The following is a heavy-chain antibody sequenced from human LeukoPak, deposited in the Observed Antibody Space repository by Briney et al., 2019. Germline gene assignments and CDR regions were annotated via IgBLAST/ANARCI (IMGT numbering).Heavy chain of an antibody. V-gene: IGHV3-74*01. CDR1: GFTFNTYS. D-gene: IGHD3-3*01. Sequence: GGSLRLSCAASGFTFNTYSLNWVRQAPGKGLVWVSRINTDGSSTSYADSVKGRFTISRDNAKNTLYLQMNSLRAEDTAVYYCARSGIFTISHPHDYWGQGTLVTVSS. CDR3: ARSGIFTISHPHDY. CDR2: INTDGSST. J-gene: IGHJ4*02.